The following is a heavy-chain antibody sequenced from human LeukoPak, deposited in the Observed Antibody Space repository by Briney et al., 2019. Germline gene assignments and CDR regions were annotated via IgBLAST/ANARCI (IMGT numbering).Heavy chain of an antibody. CDR2: IIPILGIA. V-gene: IGHV1-69*02. D-gene: IGHD1-1*01. J-gene: IGHJ4*02. Sequence: SVKVSCKASGGTFSSYTISWLRQAPEQGLEWMGRIIPILGIANYAQKFQGRVTITADKSTSTAYMELSSLRSEDTAVYYCARAPTGDPLLDYWGQGTLVTVSS. CDR1: GGTFSSYT. CDR3: ARAPTGDPLLDY.